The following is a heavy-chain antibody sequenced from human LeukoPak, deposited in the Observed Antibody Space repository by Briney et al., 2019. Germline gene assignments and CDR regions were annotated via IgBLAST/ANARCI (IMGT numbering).Heavy chain of an antibody. CDR2: ISGGGGST. CDR3: AKGGKWDVTPFDY. D-gene: IGHD1-26*01. Sequence: GGSLRLSCAASGFTFTSYSMNWVRQAPGKGLEWVSTISGGGGSTYYADSVKGRFTISRDNTKNTLYLQVNSLRAEDTAVYYCAKGGKWDVTPFDYWGQGTLVTVSS. J-gene: IGHJ4*02. CDR1: GFTFTSYS. V-gene: IGHV3-23*01.